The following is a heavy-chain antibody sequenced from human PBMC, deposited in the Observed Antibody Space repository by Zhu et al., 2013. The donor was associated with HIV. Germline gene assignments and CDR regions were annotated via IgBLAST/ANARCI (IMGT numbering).Heavy chain of an antibody. D-gene: IGHD2-15*01. CDR1: GYTFTSYG. J-gene: IGHJ5*02. CDR2: ISGYNGNT. CDR3: ARDWDISSSQDWFDP. V-gene: IGHV1-18*01. Sequence: QVQLVQSGTEVKKPGASVKVSCKASGYTFTSYGITWVRQAPGQGLEWMGWISGYNGNTNYPQKFRGRVTMTTDASTRTAYMELRSLRSDDTAVYYCARDWDISSSQDWFDPWGQGTLVTVSS.